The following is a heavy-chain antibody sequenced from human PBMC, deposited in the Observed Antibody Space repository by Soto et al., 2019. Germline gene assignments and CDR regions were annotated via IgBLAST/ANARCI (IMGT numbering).Heavy chain of an antibody. Sequence: QVQLVESGGGVVQPGRSLRLSCAASGFIFNSYGMHWVRQAPGKGLEWVAAISSDGSKIYYADSVKGRFTITRDNSKNTVYLHMNSLTAEDTAVYYCARVPWNLTHCHDLDYWGQGTLVTVSS. CDR3: ARVPWNLTHCHDLDY. V-gene: IGHV3-30*03. D-gene: IGHD1-1*01. CDR1: GFIFNSYG. J-gene: IGHJ4*02. CDR2: ISSDGSKI.